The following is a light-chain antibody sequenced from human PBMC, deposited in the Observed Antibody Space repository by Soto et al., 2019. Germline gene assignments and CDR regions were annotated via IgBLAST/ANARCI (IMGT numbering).Light chain of an antibody. CDR1: SSDVGGFNS. V-gene: IGLV2-11*01. CDR2: DVT. Sequence: QSALTQPRSVSGSPGQSVTISCTGTSSDVGGFNSVSWYQHHPDKVPKLMIYDVTKRPSGVPFRFSGSKSGNTASLTISGLQADDEADYYCDSYAGANTHVFGTGTKVTVL. J-gene: IGLJ1*01. CDR3: DSYAGANTHV.